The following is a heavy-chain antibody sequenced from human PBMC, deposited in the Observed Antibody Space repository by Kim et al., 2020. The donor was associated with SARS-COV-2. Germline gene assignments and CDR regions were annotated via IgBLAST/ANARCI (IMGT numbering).Heavy chain of an antibody. CDR2: TYYRSKLFN. D-gene: IGHD2-8*01. J-gene: IGHJ5*02. CDR1: GDSVSSNSAA. Sequence: SQTLSLTCVISGDSVSSNSAAWIWIRQSPSRGLEWLGRTYYRSKLFNEYAVSVKSRITINPDTSKNQFSLQLNSMTPEDTAVYYCAREMGSPGCHGFDPWGQGTPVTVSS. CDR3: AREMGSPGCHGFDP. V-gene: IGHV6-1*01.